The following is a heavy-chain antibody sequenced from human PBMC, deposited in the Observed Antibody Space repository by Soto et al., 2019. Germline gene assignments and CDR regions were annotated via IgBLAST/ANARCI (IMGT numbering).Heavy chain of an antibody. D-gene: IGHD3-16*01. J-gene: IGHJ4*02. Sequence: SETLSLTCAVSNGSITSSNWWSWVRQPPGKGLEWIGQIYHSGSTNYNPSLKSRVTISLDKSKNQFSLKLSSVTAADTAVYYCARDLRLGYFDYWGQGTLVTVS. CDR1: NGSITSSNW. V-gene: IGHV4-4*02. CDR3: ARDLRLGYFDY. CDR2: IYHSGST.